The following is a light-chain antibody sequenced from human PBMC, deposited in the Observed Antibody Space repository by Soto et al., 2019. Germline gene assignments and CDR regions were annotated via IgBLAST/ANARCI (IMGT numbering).Light chain of an antibody. V-gene: IGLV2-23*01. CDR2: EGS. J-gene: IGLJ2*01. Sequence: QSALTQPASVSGSPGQSITISCTGTSSDVGSYNLVSWYQQHPGKAPKLMIYEGSKWPSGVSHRFSGSKSGNTASLTISGLQAEDEADYYCCSYAGSSTLVFGGGTKLTVL. CDR1: SSDVGSYNL. CDR3: CSYAGSSTLV.